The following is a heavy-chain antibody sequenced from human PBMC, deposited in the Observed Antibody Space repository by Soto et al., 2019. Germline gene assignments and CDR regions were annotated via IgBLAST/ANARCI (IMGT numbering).Heavy chain of an antibody. CDR1: GLIFSGSA. CDR3: TRHAACSGGSCSIDY. J-gene: IGHJ4*02. V-gene: IGHV3-73*01. D-gene: IGHD2-15*01. Sequence: PGGSLRLSCAASGLIFSGSAMHWVRQASGKGLEWVGRIRSKANSYATAYAASVKGRFTISRDDSKNTAYLQMNSLKTEDTAVYYCTRHAACSGGSCSIDYWGQGTLVTVSS. CDR2: IRSKANSYAT.